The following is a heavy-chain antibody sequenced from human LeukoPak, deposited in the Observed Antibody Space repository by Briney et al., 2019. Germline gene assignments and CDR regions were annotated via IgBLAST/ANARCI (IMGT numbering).Heavy chain of an antibody. CDR1: GGSFSGYY. D-gene: IGHD3-3*01. CDR2: INHSGST. V-gene: IGHV4-34*01. J-gene: IGHJ4*02. Sequence: PSETLSLTCAVYGGSFSGYYWSWIRQPPGKGLEWIGEINHSGSTNYNPSLKSRVTISVDTSKNQFSLKLSSVTAADTAVYYCARVPYYDFWSGYYPFDYWGQGTLVTVSS. CDR3: ARVPYYDFWSGYYPFDY.